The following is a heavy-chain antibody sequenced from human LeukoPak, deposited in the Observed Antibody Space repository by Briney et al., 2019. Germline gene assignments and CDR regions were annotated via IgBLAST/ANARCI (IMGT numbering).Heavy chain of an antibody. D-gene: IGHD4-17*01. CDR1: GYTFTVYY. J-gene: IGHJ4*02. V-gene: IGHV1-2*02. CDR3: ASPGSDDYGDYRFIY. Sequence: GASVKVSCKASGYTFTVYYVHWVRQALGQGLEWMGWIYPDSGGTTYAEKFQGGVTMTRDMSTSTVYMELSSLRSEDTAVYYCASPGSDDYGDYRFIYWGQGTLVTVSS. CDR2: IYPDSGGT.